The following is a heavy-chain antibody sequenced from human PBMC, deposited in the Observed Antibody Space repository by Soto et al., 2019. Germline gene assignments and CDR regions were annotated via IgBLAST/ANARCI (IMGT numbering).Heavy chain of an antibody. CDR1: GFPLSTYG. V-gene: IGHV3-23*01. Sequence: VGSLRLSCAASGFPLSTYGMTWVRQAPGKGLEWVSAITGTGGNTYYVDSVKGRFTSSRDNSKNMLYLQVNSLRVEDTAVYYCARIRGYWYGLDVWGQGTTVTV. CDR3: ARIRGYWYGLDV. J-gene: IGHJ6*02. CDR2: ITGTGGNT.